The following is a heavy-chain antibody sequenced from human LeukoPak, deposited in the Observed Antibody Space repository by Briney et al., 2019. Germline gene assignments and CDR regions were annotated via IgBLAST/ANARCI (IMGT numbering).Heavy chain of an antibody. CDR1: GGSISSASYY. D-gene: IGHD3-10*01. V-gene: IGHV4-39*07. Sequence: SETLSLTCTVSGGSISSASYYWGWIRQPPGKGLEWIGSIYYSGSTYYNPSLKSRVTMSVDTSKNQFSLKLSSVTAADTAVYYCAREDYYGSGSYLSNFDYWGQGTLVTVSS. CDR2: IYYSGST. CDR3: AREDYYGSGSYLSNFDY. J-gene: IGHJ4*02.